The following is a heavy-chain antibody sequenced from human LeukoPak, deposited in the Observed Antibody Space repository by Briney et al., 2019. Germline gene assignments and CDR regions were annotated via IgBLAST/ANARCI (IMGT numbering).Heavy chain of an antibody. CDR1: GFTFDDYG. D-gene: IGHD6-13*01. CDR2: INWNGGST. J-gene: IGHJ4*02. V-gene: IGHV3-20*01. Sequence: PGGSLRLSCAASGFTFDDYGMSWVRQAPGKGLEWVSGINWNGGSTGYADSVKGRFTISRDNAKNSLYLQMNSLRAEDTALYHCARSTSSIAAAGTDYRGQGTLVTVSS. CDR3: ARSTSSIAAAGTDY.